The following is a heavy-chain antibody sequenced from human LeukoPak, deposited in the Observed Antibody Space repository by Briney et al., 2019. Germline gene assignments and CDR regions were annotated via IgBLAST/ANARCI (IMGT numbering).Heavy chain of an antibody. CDR3: ASGVLSQGYYYYYYMDV. CDR2: IYTSGST. V-gene: IGHV4-4*07. J-gene: IGHJ6*03. Sequence: SETLSLTCTVSGGSISSYYWSWIRQPAGKGLEWIGRIYTSGSTNYNPPLKSRVTMSVDTSKNQFSLKLSSVTAADTAVYYCASGVLSQGYYYYYYMDVWGKGTTVTVSS. CDR1: GGSISSYY. D-gene: IGHD3-10*01.